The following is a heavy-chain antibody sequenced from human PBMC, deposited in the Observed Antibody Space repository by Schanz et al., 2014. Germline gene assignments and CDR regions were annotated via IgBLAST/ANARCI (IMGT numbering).Heavy chain of an antibody. Sequence: QVQLVESGGAVVQPGGSMRLSCAASGFTFSSYGLHWVRQAPGKGLEWVAFIGYDGSNKYYADSVKGRFTISRDNSKNALYLQMSSLRAEDASVYFCARVRRRIAAPTTPSFRNCYCYAMDVSRHWATVTVAS. CDR2: IGYDGSNK. CDR3: ARVRRRIAAPTTPSFRNCYCYAMDV. D-gene: IGHD6-13*01. CDR1: GFTFSSYG. J-gene: IGHJ6*02. V-gene: IGHV3-30*02.